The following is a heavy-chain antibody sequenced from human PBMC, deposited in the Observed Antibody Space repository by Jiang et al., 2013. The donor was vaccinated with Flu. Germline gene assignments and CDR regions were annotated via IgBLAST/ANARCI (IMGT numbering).Heavy chain of an antibody. CDR1: GGSISSYY. CDR2: IYYSGST. D-gene: IGHD3-22*01. CDR3: ARALDSYDSSGYYSWFDP. V-gene: IGHV4-59*01. J-gene: IGHJ5*02. Sequence: GSGLVKPSETLSLTCTVSGGSISSYYWSWIRQPPGKGLEWIGYIYYSGSTNYNPSLKSRVTISVDTSKNQFSLKLSSVTAADTAVYYCARALDSYDSSGYYSWFDPWGQGTLVTVSS.